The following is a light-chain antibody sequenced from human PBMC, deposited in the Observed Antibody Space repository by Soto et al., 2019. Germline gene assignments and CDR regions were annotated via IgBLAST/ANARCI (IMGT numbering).Light chain of an antibody. Sequence: QSVLTQSPSASASLGASVKLTCTLSSGHSIYAIAWHQQQPEKGPRYLMKLNNDGSHSKGDGIPDRFSGSSSGAERYLTISSLQSEDESDYYCQTWDTGISVVFGGGTKVTV. CDR1: SGHSIYA. CDR3: QTWDTGISVV. CDR2: LNNDGSH. J-gene: IGLJ2*01. V-gene: IGLV4-69*01.